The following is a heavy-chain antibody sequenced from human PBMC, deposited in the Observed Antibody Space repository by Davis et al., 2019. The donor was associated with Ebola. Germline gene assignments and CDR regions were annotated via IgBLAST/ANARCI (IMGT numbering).Heavy chain of an antibody. CDR1: GFTLSGYD. D-gene: IGHD3-22*01. Sequence: GESLKISCAASGFTLSGYDMNWVRQAPGKGLQWVAVIWDDGSNKYYADSVKGRFTISRDNSKNTLYLQMNSLRAEDTAVYYCARAYYYDSSGNPSEPHFDYWGQGTLVTVSS. CDR2: IWDDGSNK. J-gene: IGHJ4*02. V-gene: IGHV3-33*01. CDR3: ARAYYYDSSGNPSEPHFDY.